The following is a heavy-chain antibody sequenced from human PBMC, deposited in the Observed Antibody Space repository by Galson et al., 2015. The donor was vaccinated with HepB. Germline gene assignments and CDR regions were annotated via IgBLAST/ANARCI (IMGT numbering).Heavy chain of an antibody. Sequence: SLRLSCAASGFTVTSNYMSWVRQVPGKGLEWVSVIYSGGSTYYADSVKGRFTFSRDNSKDTLYLQMNSLRAEDTAVYYCARATHYYDSSGYHAPYYFDYWGQGTLVTVSS. CDR1: GFTVTSNY. CDR2: IYSGGST. J-gene: IGHJ4*02. V-gene: IGHV3-53*01. D-gene: IGHD3-22*01. CDR3: ARATHYYDSSGYHAPYYFDY.